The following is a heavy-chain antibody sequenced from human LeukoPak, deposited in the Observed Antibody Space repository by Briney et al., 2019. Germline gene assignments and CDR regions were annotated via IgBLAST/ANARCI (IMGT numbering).Heavy chain of an antibody. CDR1: GGTFSSYA. J-gene: IGHJ4*02. D-gene: IGHD6-6*01. CDR2: IIPIFGTA. V-gene: IGHV1-69*05. Sequence: SAKVSCKASGGTFSSYAISWVRQAPGQGLEWMGGIIPIFGTANYAQKFQGRVTITTDESTSTAYMELSSLRSEDTAVYYCARGHSSSSREFDYWGQGTLVTVSS. CDR3: ARGHSSSSREFDY.